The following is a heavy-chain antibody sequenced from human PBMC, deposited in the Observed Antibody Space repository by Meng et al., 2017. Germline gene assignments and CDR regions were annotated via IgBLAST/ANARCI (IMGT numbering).Heavy chain of an antibody. Sequence: QVRLVQAGAELKKPGASLKVSCKASGYTFTSYAMHWVRQAPGQRLEWMGWINTGNGNTKYSQKFQGRVTITRDTSASTAYMELSSLRSEDTAVYYCARSHVLLWFGEDLDYWGQGTLVTVSS. J-gene: IGHJ4*02. D-gene: IGHD3-10*01. CDR1: GYTFTSYA. V-gene: IGHV1-3*04. CDR3: ARSHVLLWFGEDLDY. CDR2: INTGNGNT.